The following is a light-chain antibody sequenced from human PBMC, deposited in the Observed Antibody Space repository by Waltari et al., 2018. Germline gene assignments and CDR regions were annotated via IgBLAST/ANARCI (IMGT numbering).Light chain of an antibody. CDR2: GAS. CDR1: QSIGRS. J-gene: IGKJ1*01. CDR3: QHYVRLPVT. V-gene: IGKV3-20*01. Sequence: EIMLTQSPGTLSLSPGERATLSCRTSQSIGRSLAWYQQEPGQAPRLLIYGASSRANDIPDRFSGSGSGTDFSLTINTLEPEDCALYYCQHYVRLPVTFGQGTKVEIK.